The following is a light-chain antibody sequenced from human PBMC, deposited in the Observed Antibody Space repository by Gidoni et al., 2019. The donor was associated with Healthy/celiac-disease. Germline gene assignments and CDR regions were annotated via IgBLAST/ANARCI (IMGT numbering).Light chain of an antibody. CDR3: QQSYSTPGT. J-gene: IGKJ2*01. Sequence: DIQMTPSPSYLSAPVGDRVTITCRASQSISSYLNWYQQKPGKAPKLLIYAASSLQSGIPSRFSGSGSGTDFTLTISSLQPEDFATYYCQQSYSTPGTFGQGTKLEIK. CDR2: AAS. V-gene: IGKV1-39*01. CDR1: QSISSY.